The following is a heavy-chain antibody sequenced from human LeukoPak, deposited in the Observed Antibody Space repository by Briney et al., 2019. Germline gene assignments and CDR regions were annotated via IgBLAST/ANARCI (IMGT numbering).Heavy chain of an antibody. Sequence: GGSLRLSCAASGFTFSSYSMNWVRQAPGKGLEWVSSISSSSSYIYYADSVKGRFTISRDNAKNSLYLKMNSLRAEDTAVYYCARDSGGADVLRFLEWTQTNAFDIWGQGTMVTVSS. V-gene: IGHV3-21*01. CDR3: ARDSGGADVLRFLEWTQTNAFDI. D-gene: IGHD3-3*01. J-gene: IGHJ3*02. CDR1: GFTFSSYS. CDR2: ISSSSSYI.